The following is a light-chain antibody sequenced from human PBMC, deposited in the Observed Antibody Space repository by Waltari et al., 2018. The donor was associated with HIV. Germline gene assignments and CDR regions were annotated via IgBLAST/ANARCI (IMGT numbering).Light chain of an antibody. J-gene: IGLJ2*01. CDR3: SSYSSTDSLL. CDR2: AVN. CDR1: NTDIGLYHL. Sequence: QSALTQPASVSGSPGQSITISCTGANTDIGLYHLFSWYRQPPGKAPHLGIYAVNTRPSGVSDRFSGSKSGNTASLTISSLQAEDEADYYCSSYSSTDSLLFGGGTKLTVL. V-gene: IGLV2-14*01.